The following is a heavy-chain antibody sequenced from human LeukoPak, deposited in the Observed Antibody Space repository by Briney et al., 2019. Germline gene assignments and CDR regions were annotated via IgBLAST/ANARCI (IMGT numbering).Heavy chain of an antibody. CDR3: AKRIQSAMAMGY. CDR1: GFTFNRYN. CDR2: ISGSGGST. D-gene: IGHD5-18*01. V-gene: IGHV3-23*01. Sequence: GGSLRLSCAASGFTFNRYNMNWVRRAPGKGLEWVSDISGSGGSTYYADSVKGRFTISRDNSKNTMYLQMNSLGAEDTAVYYCAKRIQSAMAMGYWGQGTLVTVSS. J-gene: IGHJ4*02.